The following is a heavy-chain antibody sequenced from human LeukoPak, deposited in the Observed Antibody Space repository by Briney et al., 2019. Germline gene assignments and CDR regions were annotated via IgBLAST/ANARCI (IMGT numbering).Heavy chain of an antibody. CDR2: IKQDGSEK. D-gene: IGHD5-18*01. CDR1: GFTFGDYA. J-gene: IGHJ4*02. CDR3: ARGGSGYSYGKIDS. V-gene: IGHV3-7*01. Sequence: GGSLRLSCTASGFTFGDYAMNWVRQAPGKGQEWVANIKQDGSEKYYVDSVKGRFTISRDNAKNSLYLQMNSLRDEDTAVYYCARGGSGYSYGKIDSWGQGILVTVSS.